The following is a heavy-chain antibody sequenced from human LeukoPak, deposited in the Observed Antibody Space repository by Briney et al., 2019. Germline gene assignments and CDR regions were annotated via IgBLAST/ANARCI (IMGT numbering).Heavy chain of an antibody. V-gene: IGHV1-18*01. CDR3: ARDGADSSGYYYYYMDV. J-gene: IGHJ6*03. Sequence: GASVKVSCKASGYTFTSYGISWVRQAPGQGLEWMGWISAYNGNTNYAQKLQGRVTMTTDTSTSTAYMELRSLRSDDTAVYYGARDGADSSGYYYYYMDVWGKGTTVTVSS. D-gene: IGHD6-19*01. CDR1: GYTFTSYG. CDR2: ISAYNGNT.